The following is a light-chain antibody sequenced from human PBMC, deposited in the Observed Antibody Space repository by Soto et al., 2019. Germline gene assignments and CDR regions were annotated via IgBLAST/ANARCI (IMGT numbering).Light chain of an antibody. CDR1: QSLLHNNGYNY. J-gene: IGKJ5*01. Sequence: EIVMTQSPLSLPVTLGEPASISCRSRQSLLHNNGYNYLDWYVQKTGQSPALRIHLGSTRAHGVPARFSGSGSGTDFTLKISRGEAEDVGVYYCMQALKNPVPFGQGTRLEIK. CDR3: MQALKNPVP. CDR2: LGS. V-gene: IGKV2-28*01.